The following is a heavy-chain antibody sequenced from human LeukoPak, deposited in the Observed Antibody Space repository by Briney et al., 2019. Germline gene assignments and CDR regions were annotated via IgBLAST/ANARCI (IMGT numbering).Heavy chain of an antibody. V-gene: IGHV3-30*18. Sequence: SGGSLRLSCAASGFTFSSHGMHWVRQAPGKGLEWVAVISYDGSNKYYADSVKGRFTISRDNSKNTLYLQMNSLRAEDTAVYYCAKDGLGYCTNGVCSAPYYYYYYGMDVWGRGTTVTVSS. CDR3: AKDGLGYCTNGVCSAPYYYYYYGMDV. D-gene: IGHD2-8*01. CDR1: GFTFSSHG. J-gene: IGHJ6*02. CDR2: ISYDGSNK.